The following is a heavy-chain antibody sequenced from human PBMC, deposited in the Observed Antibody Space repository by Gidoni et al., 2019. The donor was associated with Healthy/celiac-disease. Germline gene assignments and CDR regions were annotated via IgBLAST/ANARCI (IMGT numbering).Heavy chain of an antibody. CDR2: IYHSGST. J-gene: IGHJ3*02. Sequence: QLQLQESGSGLVKPSQTLSLTCAVSGGSIRSGGYSWSWIRQPPGKGLEWIGYIYHSGSTYYNPSLKSRVTISVDRSKNQFSLKLSSVTAADTAVYYCARGVDFWSGPHDAFDIWGQGTMVTVSS. V-gene: IGHV4-30-2*01. CDR3: ARGVDFWSGPHDAFDI. CDR1: GGSIRSGGYS. D-gene: IGHD3-3*01.